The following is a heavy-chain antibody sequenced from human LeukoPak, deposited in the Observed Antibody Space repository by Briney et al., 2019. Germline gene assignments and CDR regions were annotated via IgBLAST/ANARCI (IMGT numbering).Heavy chain of an antibody. CDR1: GYSFTSYW. Sequence: GESLKISCKASGYSFTSYWIGWVRQMPGEGLEWMGIIYPGDSDTRYSPSFQGQVTISADKSIATAYLQWSSLKASDTAIYYCARQGSSGYNWFDPWGQGTLVTVSS. V-gene: IGHV5-51*01. CDR2: IYPGDSDT. D-gene: IGHD6-6*01. CDR3: ARQGSSGYNWFDP. J-gene: IGHJ5*02.